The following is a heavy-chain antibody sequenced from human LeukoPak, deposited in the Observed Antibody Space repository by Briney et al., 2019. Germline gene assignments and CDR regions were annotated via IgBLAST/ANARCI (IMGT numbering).Heavy chain of an antibody. CDR1: GYTFTSYG. D-gene: IGHD2-21*02. Sequence: ASVKVSCKASGYTFTSYGISWVRQAPGQRLEWMGWISAYNGNTNYAQKLQGRVTMTTDTSTSTAYMELRSLRSDDTAVYYCATCGGDCYSEYYFDYWGQGTLVTVSS. CDR3: ATCGGDCYSEYYFDY. J-gene: IGHJ4*02. CDR2: ISAYNGNT. V-gene: IGHV1-18*01.